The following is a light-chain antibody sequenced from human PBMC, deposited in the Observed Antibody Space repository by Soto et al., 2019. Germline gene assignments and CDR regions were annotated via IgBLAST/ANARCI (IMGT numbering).Light chain of an antibody. CDR3: CSYAHSRTPPYV. Sequence: QSVLTQPASVSASPGQSITISCTGTSSDVGSYDLVSWYQHHPGKAPKLIIYEGSKRPSGVSNRFSGSKSGNTASLTISGLLAEDEAYYYCCSYAHSRTPPYVSGSGNNVTIL. V-gene: IGLV2-23*01. CDR2: EGS. CDR1: SSDVGSYDL. J-gene: IGLJ1*01.